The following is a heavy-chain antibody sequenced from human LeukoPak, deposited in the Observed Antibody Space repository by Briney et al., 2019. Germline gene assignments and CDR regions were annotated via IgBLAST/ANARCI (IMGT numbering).Heavy chain of an antibody. V-gene: IGHV4-61*02. CDR3: ARDRCSSTSCPNWFDP. Sequence: SETLSLTCTVSGGSISSGSYYWSWIRQPAGKGLEWIGRIYTSGSTNYNPSLKSRVTISVDTSKNQFSLKLSSVTAADTAVYYCARDRCSSTSCPNWFDPWGQGTLVTVSS. D-gene: IGHD2-2*01. CDR2: IYTSGST. J-gene: IGHJ5*02. CDR1: GGSISSGSYY.